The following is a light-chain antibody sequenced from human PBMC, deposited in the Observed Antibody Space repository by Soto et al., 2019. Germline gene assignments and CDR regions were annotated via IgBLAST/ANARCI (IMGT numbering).Light chain of an antibody. Sequence: QSALTQPASVSGSPGQSITISCIGTSSDVGGYNYVSWYQQHPGKAPKLTIYDVSNRPSGVSNRFSGSKSGNTASLSISGLQAEDEADYYCSSYTSSRTYVFGTGPKVTVL. J-gene: IGLJ1*01. CDR3: SSYTSSRTYV. V-gene: IGLV2-14*01. CDR1: SSDVGGYNY. CDR2: DVS.